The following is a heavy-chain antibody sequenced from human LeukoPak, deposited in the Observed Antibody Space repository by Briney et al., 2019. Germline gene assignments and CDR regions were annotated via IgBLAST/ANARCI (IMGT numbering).Heavy chain of an antibody. CDR1: GFTFSSYE. CDR2: ISSSGSII. CDR3: VRDFSGDFAIRVV. Sequence: GGSLRLSCAASGFTFSSYEMNWVRQAPGKGLEWVSYISSSGSIIYYADFVKGRFTISRDNAKNSLYLQMNSLRAEDTAVYYCVRDFSGDFAIRVVWGQGTTVTVSS. V-gene: IGHV3-48*03. D-gene: IGHD2-21*01. J-gene: IGHJ6*02.